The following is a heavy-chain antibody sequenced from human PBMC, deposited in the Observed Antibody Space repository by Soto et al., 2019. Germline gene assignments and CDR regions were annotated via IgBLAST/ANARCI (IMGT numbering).Heavy chain of an antibody. D-gene: IGHD6-19*01. CDR2: INKNGFTI. CDR3: ARGAVTGTFFFHY. Sequence: PGGSLRLSCAVSGFTLTTYSMNWVRQAPGKGLEWISFINKNGFTIYYADSVKGRFTISRDYAKNSLYLQMDSLRHEDTAVYYCARGAVTGTFFFHYWGLGTLVTVSS. CDR1: GFTLTTYS. V-gene: IGHV3-48*02. J-gene: IGHJ4*02.